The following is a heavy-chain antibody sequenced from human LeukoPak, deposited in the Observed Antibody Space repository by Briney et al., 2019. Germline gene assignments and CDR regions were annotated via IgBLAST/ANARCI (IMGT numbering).Heavy chain of an antibody. CDR1: GFTFSNDG. Sequence: GGSLRLSCAASGFTFSNDGMSWVRQAPGKGLEWVSAISSSGGSTYYADSVEGRFTISRDNSKNTLYLQMNSLRADDTAVYYCAKDKQQLAYFDYWGQGTLVTVSS. D-gene: IGHD6-13*01. V-gene: IGHV3-23*01. CDR2: ISSSGGST. J-gene: IGHJ4*02. CDR3: AKDKQQLAYFDY.